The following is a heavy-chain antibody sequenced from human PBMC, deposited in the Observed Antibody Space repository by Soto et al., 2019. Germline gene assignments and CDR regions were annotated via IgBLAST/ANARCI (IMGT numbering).Heavy chain of an antibody. Sequence: ASVKVSCKVSGYTVTDYFIHWVRQAPGQGFEWMGWINPKSRGTNYAQKFQGRVTMTRDTSNSTAYMELRGLRSGDTAIYYCARVTLKAGNWSDPWGQGTLVTVSS. J-gene: IGHJ5*02. CDR2: INPKSRGT. CDR3: ARVTLKAGNWSDP. V-gene: IGHV1-2*02. CDR1: GYTVTDYF.